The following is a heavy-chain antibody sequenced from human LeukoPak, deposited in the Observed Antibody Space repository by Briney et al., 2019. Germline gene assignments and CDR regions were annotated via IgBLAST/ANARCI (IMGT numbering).Heavy chain of an antibody. J-gene: IGHJ4*02. CDR3: ARVRDLTGLLY. V-gene: IGHV1-2*02. Sequence: GASVKVSCKASGYTFTDYFVHWVRQAPGQGLEWMAWVNPNSGDTKYAQKLQGRVAVTRDTSISTAYMELSSLRSDDTAVYYCARVRDLTGLLYWGQGTLVTVSS. CDR2: VNPNSGDT. CDR1: GYTFTDYF. D-gene: IGHD1-14*01.